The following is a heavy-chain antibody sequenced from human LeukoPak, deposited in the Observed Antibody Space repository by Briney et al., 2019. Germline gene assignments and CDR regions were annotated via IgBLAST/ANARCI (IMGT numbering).Heavy chain of an antibody. J-gene: IGHJ3*02. CDR1: GFTFSSYA. D-gene: IGHD6-13*01. CDR2: ISGSGGST. Sequence: GGSLRLSCAASGFTFSSYAMSWVRQAPGKGLEWGSAISGSGGSTYYADSVKGRFTISRDNSKNTLYLQMNSLRAEDTAVYYCAKDSSSRYSGGAFDIWGEGTMFSVSS. V-gene: IGHV3-23*01. CDR3: AKDSSSRYSGGAFDI.